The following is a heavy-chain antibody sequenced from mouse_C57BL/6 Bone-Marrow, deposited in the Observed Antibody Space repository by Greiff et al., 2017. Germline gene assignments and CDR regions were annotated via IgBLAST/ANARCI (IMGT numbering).Heavy chain of an antibody. V-gene: IGHV1-55*01. J-gene: IGHJ4*01. CDR1: GYTFTSYW. CDR2: IYPGSGST. D-gene: IGHD3-2*02. Sequence: VQLQQPGAELVKPGASVKMSCKASGYTFTSYWITWVKQRPGRGLEWIGDIYPGSGSTNYNEKFKSKATLTVDTSSSTAYMQLSSLTSEDSAVYYCARGRAQAYYAMDYWGQGTSVTVSS. CDR3: ARGRAQAYYAMDY.